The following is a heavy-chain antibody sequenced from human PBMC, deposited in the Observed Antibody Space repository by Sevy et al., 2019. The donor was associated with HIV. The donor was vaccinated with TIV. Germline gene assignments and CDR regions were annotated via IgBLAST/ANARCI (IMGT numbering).Heavy chain of an antibody. Sequence: GGSLRLSCAASGFTFSSYGMHWVRQAPGKGLEWVAVISYDGSNKYYAASVKGRFTISRDNSKNTLYLQMNSLRAEDTAGYYCAKDKQQLVLALDYWGQGTLVTVSS. D-gene: IGHD6-13*01. V-gene: IGHV3-30*18. CDR2: ISYDGSNK. CDR3: AKDKQQLVLALDY. CDR1: GFTFSSYG. J-gene: IGHJ4*02.